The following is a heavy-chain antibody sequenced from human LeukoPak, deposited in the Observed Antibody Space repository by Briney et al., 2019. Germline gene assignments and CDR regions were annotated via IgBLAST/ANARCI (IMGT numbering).Heavy chain of an antibody. J-gene: IGHJ6*03. D-gene: IGHD6-6*01. Sequence: GGSLRLSCAASGFTFSRYAMSWGRQAPGKGLEWVATISGSDGSTRYADSVKGRFTISRDNSKNTLRLQMSSLRAEDTAVYYCAKDLISSSSHFYYYMDVWGKGTTVTVSS. V-gene: IGHV3-23*01. CDR1: GFTFSRYA. CDR2: ISGSDGST. CDR3: AKDLISSSSHFYYYMDV.